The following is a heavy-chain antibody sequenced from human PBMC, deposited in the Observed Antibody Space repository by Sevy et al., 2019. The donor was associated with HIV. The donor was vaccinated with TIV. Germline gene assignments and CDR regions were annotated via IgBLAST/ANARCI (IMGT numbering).Heavy chain of an antibody. J-gene: IGHJ6*02. CDR2: ISSSSNYI. CDR1: GFTFSSYN. CDR3: ARVVAYCSGGTCFPGYYYGMDV. V-gene: IGHV3-21*01. Sequence: GGSLRLSCAASGFTFSSYNMNWVRQAPGKGLEWVSSISSSSNYIYYADSMKGRFTISTDNAQNSLYLQMNSMGAEGTAVYYCARVVAYCSGGTCFPGYYYGMDVSGQGTTVTVSS. D-gene: IGHD2-15*01.